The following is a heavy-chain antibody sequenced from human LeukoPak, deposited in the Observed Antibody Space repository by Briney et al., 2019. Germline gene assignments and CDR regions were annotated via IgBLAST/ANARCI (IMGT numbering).Heavy chain of an antibody. V-gene: IGHV3-23*01. Sequence: PGGSLRLSCAASGFTFSSYAMSWVRQAPGKGLEWVSGISGSGGSTYYADSVKGRLTISRDNAKNSLYLQMNSLRAEDTAVYYCAELGITMIGGVWGKGTTVTISS. J-gene: IGHJ6*04. CDR2: ISGSGGST. CDR3: AELGITMIGGV. CDR1: GFTFSSYA. D-gene: IGHD3-10*02.